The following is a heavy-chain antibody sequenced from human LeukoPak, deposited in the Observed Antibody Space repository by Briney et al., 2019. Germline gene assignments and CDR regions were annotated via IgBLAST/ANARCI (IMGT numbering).Heavy chain of an antibody. CDR1: GFSLTSGEG. CDR3: VTLVKAAIPFDT. V-gene: IGHV2-5*02. D-gene: IGHD2-21*01. Sequence: SGPTLVKPTQTLTLTCTFSGFSLTSGEGVGWIRQPPGKALEWLTLIYWDDDKRYSPSLQTRLTITKDTSKNQVVLTMTNMDPVDNATYFCVTLVKAAIPFDTWGQGILVTVSS. CDR2: IYWDDDK. J-gene: IGHJ5*02.